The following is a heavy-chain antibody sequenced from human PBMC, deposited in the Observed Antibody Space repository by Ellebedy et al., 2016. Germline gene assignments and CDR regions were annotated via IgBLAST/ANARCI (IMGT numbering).Heavy chain of an antibody. J-gene: IGHJ6*02. CDR2: IYYSGST. CDR1: GGSVSSGSYY. Sequence: SETLSLXXTVSGGSVSSGSYYWSWIRQPPGKGLEWIGYIYYSGSTNYNPSLKSRVTISVDTSKNQFSLKLSSVTAADTAVYYCARDFIVGALSYYYYCMDVWGQGTTVTVSS. D-gene: IGHD1-26*01. V-gene: IGHV4-61*01. CDR3: ARDFIVGALSYYYYCMDV.